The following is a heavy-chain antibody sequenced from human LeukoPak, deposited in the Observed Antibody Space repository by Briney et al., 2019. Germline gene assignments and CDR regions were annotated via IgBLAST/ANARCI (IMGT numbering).Heavy chain of an antibody. CDR2: ISHSEST. CDR3: ARRNALRYFDWLAWFDP. J-gene: IGHJ5*02. CDR1: GGSISSNNW. Sequence: SETLSLTCAVSGGSISSNNWWSWVRQPPGKGLEWIGEISHSESTNYNPSLKSRVTISVDKSKNQFSLKLSSVTAADTAMYYCARRNALRYFDWLAWFDPWGQGTLVIVST. V-gene: IGHV4-4*02. D-gene: IGHD3-9*01.